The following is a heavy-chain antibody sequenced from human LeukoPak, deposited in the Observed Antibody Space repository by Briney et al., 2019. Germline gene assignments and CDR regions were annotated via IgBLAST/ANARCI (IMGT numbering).Heavy chain of an antibody. CDR1: GGSFSGYY. D-gene: IGHD2-21*02. V-gene: IGHV4-34*01. Sequence: PSETLSLTCAVYGGSFSGYYWSWIRQPPGKGXXXXXXXNHSGSTXYXPXLXXXVXISVDTSKNQFSLKLSSVTAADTAVYYWARDGVVVTATSAFDIWGQGTMVTVSS. J-gene: IGHJ3*02. CDR2: XNHSGST. CDR3: ARDGVVVTATSAFDI.